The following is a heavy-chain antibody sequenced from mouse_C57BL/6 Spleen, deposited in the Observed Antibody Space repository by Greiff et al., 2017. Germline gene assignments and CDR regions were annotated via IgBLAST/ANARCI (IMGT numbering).Heavy chain of an antibody. CDR3: ARSNDYEGPFAY. CDR2: IHPNSGST. CDR1: GYTFTSYW. J-gene: IGHJ3*01. D-gene: IGHD2-4*01. Sequence: QVQLQQPGAELVKPGASVKLSCKASGYTFTSYWMHWVKQRPGQGLEWIGMIHPNSGSTNYHEKFKSKATVTVDKSSSTAYMQLSSLTSEDSAVYYCARSNDYEGPFAYRGQGTLVTVAA. V-gene: IGHV1-64*01.